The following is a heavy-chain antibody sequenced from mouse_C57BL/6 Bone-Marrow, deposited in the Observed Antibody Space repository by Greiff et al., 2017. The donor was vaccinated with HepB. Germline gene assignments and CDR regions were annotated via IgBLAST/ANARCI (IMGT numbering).Heavy chain of an antibody. J-gene: IGHJ3*01. Sequence: ESGPGLVKPSQSLSLTCSVTGYSITSGYYWNWIRQFPGNKLEWMGYISYDGSNNYNPSLKNRISITRDTSKNQFFLKLNSVTTEDTATYYCAREGWEGFAYWGQGTLVTVSA. V-gene: IGHV3-6*01. CDR2: ISYDGSN. CDR3: AREGWEGFAY. CDR1: GYSITSGYY. D-gene: IGHD4-1*01.